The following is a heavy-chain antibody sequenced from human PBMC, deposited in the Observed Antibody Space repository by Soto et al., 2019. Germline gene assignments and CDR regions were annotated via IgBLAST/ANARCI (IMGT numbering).Heavy chain of an antibody. J-gene: IGHJ4*02. D-gene: IGHD3-3*01. CDR2: IWYDGSNK. Sequence: QVQLVESGGGVVQPGRSLRLSCAASGFTFSSYGMHWFRQAPGKGLEWVAVIWYDGSNKYYADSVKGRFTISRDNSKNTLYLQMNSLRAEDTAVYYCARSSSGNSVDYWGQGTLVTVSS. V-gene: IGHV3-33*01. CDR1: GFTFSSYG. CDR3: ARSSSGNSVDY.